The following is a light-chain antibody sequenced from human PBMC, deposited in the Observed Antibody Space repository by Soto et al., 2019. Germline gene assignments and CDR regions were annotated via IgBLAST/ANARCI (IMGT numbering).Light chain of an antibody. CDR2: DVS. J-gene: IGLJ2*01. CDR3: RSYAGTYTFVV. Sequence: QSALTKPRSVSGSPGQSVTISCTGTSSDVGGYNYVSWYQQNPGKAPKLMIYDVSKRPSGVPDRFSGSKSDNTASLTISGLQAEDEADYYCRSYAGTYTFVVFGGGTKLTVL. V-gene: IGLV2-11*01. CDR1: SSDVGGYNY.